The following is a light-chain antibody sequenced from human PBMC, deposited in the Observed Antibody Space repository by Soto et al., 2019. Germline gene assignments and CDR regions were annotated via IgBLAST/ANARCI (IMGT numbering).Light chain of an antibody. CDR3: AAWDDSLSGVV. CDR1: SSNIGSNY. CDR2: RNN. V-gene: IGLV1-47*01. Sequence: QSVLTQPPSASGTPGQRVTISCSGSSSNIGSNYLYWYQQLPGTAPKLLIYRNNHRPSGVPDRFSGAKAGTSASLAISGLRSEDEADYYCAAWDDSLSGVVFGGGTQLTVL. J-gene: IGLJ2*01.